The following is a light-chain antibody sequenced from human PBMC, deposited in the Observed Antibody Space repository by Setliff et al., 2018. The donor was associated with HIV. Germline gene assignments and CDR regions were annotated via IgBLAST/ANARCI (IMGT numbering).Light chain of an antibody. CDR2: DVS. J-gene: IGLJ1*01. V-gene: IGLV2-14*03. CDR1: STDVGRYIF. CDR3: SSYTSSSTRV. Sequence: QSVLTQPASVSGSPGQSITISCTGSSTDVGRYIFVSWYQQHPGKAPRLMIFDVSNRPSGVSKRFSGSKSGSTASLTISGLQPEDEADYYCSSYTSSSTRVFGTGTKVTVL.